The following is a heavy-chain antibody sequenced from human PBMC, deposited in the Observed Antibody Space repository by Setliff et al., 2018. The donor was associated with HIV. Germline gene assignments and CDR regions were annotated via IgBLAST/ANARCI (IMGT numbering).Heavy chain of an antibody. D-gene: IGHD3-22*01. Sequence: SETLSLTCAVYGGSFSGYYWSWIRQPPGKGLEWIGEINHSGSTNYNPSLKSRVTISVDTSKNQFSLKLNSVTAADTAVYYCARVLLKDTSGYRAYYYYYMDVWGKGTTVTVSS. CDR3: ARVLLKDTSGYRAYYYYYMDV. J-gene: IGHJ6*03. V-gene: IGHV4-34*01. CDR1: GGSFSGYY. CDR2: INHSGST.